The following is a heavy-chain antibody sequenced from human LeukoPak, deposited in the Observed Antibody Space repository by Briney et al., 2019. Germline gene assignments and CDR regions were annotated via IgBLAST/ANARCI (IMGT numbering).Heavy chain of an antibody. D-gene: IGHD3-22*01. CDR2: IIPIFGTA. V-gene: IGHV1-69*05. CDR1: GGTFSSYA. Sequence: SVKVSRKASGGTFSSYAISWVRQAPGQGLEWMGGIIPIFGTANYAQKFQGRVTMTRNTSISTAYMELSSLRSEDTAVYYCARATYYYDSSGYYQPYYYYYYGMDVWGQGTTVTVSS. CDR3: ARATYYYDSSGYYQPYYYYYYGMDV. J-gene: IGHJ6*02.